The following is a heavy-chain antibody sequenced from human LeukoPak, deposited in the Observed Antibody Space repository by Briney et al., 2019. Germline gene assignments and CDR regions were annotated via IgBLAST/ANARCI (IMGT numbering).Heavy chain of an antibody. J-gene: IGHJ4*02. CDR2: IYYDGGT. V-gene: IGHV4-61*01. Sequence: PSETLSLTCTVPGGSVSSASYYWSWIRQPPRGGLEWIGFIYYDGGTSYNPSLKSRVTLSVDTSKNQFSLKLTSVTAADSVLYFCARILVGATTDYWGQGTLVTVSS. CDR3: ARILVGATTDY. D-gene: IGHD1-26*01. CDR1: GGSVSSASYY.